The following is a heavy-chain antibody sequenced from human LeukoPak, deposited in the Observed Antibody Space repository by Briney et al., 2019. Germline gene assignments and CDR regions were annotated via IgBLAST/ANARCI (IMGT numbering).Heavy chain of an antibody. CDR2: IYYSGST. CDR1: GDSISTSSSY. CDR3: ARGYYYYGSGNWFDP. D-gene: IGHD3-10*01. J-gene: IGHJ5*02. Sequence: SETLSLACSVSGDSISTSSSYWGWIRQPPGKGLEWIGSIYYSGSTYYNPSLKSRVTISVDTSKNQFSLKLSSVTAADTAVYYCARGYYYYGSGNWFDPWGQGTLVTVSS. V-gene: IGHV4-39*07.